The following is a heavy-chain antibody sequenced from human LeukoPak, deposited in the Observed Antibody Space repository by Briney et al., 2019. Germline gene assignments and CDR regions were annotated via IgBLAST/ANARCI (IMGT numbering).Heavy chain of an antibody. J-gene: IGHJ5*02. CDR3: ARDPIRYGGLNWFDP. CDR1: GYTFTGYY. D-gene: IGHD5-12*01. V-gene: IGHV1-2*02. CDR2: INPNSGGT. Sequence: ASVKVSCKASGYTFTGYYMHWVRQAPGQGLEWMGWINPNSGGTNYAQKFQGRVTMTRDTSISTAYMELRSLRSDDTAVYYCARDPIRYGGLNWFDPWGQGTLVTVSS.